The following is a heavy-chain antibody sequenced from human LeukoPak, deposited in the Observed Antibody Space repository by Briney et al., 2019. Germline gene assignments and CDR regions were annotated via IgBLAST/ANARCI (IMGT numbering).Heavy chain of an antibody. D-gene: IGHD5-24*01. CDR3: ARGSQMATNDAFDI. CDR1: GCTFSSYA. CDR2: IIPIRGIA. J-gene: IGHJ3*02. Sequence: ASVKVSCKASGCTFSSYAISWVRQAPGQGLEWMGGIIPIRGIANYAQKFQGRVTITADKSTSTAYMELSSLRSEDTAVYYCARGSQMATNDAFDIWGQGTMVTVSS. V-gene: IGHV1-69*04.